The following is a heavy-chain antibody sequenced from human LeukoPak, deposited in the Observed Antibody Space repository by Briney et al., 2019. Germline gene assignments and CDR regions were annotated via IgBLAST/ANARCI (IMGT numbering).Heavy chain of an antibody. CDR2: IHYSGST. J-gene: IGHJ4*02. CDR3: AREYSYGYSYYFDY. Sequence: SETLSLTCTVSGGSISTYYWSWIRQPPGKGLEWIGFIHYSGSTKYNPSLNSRVTISVDTSKNQFSLTLSSVTAADTAVYYCAREYSYGYSYYFDYWGKGTLVTVSS. V-gene: IGHV4-59*01. D-gene: IGHD5-18*01. CDR1: GGSISTYY.